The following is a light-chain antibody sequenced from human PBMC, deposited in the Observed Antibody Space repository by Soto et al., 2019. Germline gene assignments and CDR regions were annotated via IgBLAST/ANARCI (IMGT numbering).Light chain of an antibody. J-gene: IGKJ4*01. Sequence: EIVLTQSPGTLSLSPGERATLSCRASQSLTNNYLAWYQQKPGQAPRLLIYAASSRATGLPDRFSGSGSETAFTLTISRLEPEDFAVYYCQQYGSSLPVTFGGGTNVEIK. CDR3: QQYGSSLPVT. V-gene: IGKV3-20*01. CDR2: AAS. CDR1: QSLTNNY.